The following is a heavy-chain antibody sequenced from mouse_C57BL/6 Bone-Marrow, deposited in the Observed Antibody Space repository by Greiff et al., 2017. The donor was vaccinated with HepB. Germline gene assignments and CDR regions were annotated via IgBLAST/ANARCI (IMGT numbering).Heavy chain of an antibody. D-gene: IGHD4-1*01. J-gene: IGHJ3*01. CDR2: IDPSDSYT. Sequence: QVQLKQPGAELVMPGASVKLSCKASGYTFTSYWMHWVKQRPGQGLEWIGEIDPSDSYTNYNQKFKGKSTLTVDKSSSTAYMQLSSLTSEDSAVYYCARGGGGTFAYWGQGTLVTVSA. CDR3: ARGGGGTFAY. CDR1: GYTFTSYW. V-gene: IGHV1-69*01.